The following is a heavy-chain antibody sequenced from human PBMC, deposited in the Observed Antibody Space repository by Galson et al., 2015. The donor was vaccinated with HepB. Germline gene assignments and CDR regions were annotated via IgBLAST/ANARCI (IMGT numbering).Heavy chain of an antibody. J-gene: IGHJ5*02. CDR3: ARGAHVAVVTATLNNWFDP. V-gene: IGHV1-18*01. CDR2: ISAYGSST. Sequence: SVKVSCKASGYTFSSYSIAWVRQAPGQGLEWMGWISAYGSSTTYAQKFQGRVTMTTETSTATAYMELRGLRSDDTAVYYCARGAHVAVVTATLNNWFDPWGQGTLVTVSS. CDR1: GYTFSSYS. D-gene: IGHD2-15*01.